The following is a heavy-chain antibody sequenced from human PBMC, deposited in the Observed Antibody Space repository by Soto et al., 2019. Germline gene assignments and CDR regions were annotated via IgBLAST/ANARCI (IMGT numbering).Heavy chain of an antibody. CDR3: ARGYGGPTSHFDY. J-gene: IGHJ4*02. D-gene: IGHD4-17*01. CDR2: INPINGTT. V-gene: IGHV1-3*01. Sequence: GASVKVSCKASGGTFSSYAISWVRQAPGQRLEWMGWINPINGTTKYAQKFQGRVTITRDTSASTAYMELSSLRSEDTAVYYCARGYGGPTSHFDYWGQGTLVTVSS. CDR1: GGTFSSYA.